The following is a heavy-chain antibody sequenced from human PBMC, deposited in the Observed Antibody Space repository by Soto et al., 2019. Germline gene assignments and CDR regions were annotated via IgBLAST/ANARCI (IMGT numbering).Heavy chain of an antibody. D-gene: IGHD6-6*01. CDR2: INHSGST. V-gene: IGHV4-34*01. Sequence: SETLSLTCAVYGGSFSGYYWSWIRQPPGKGLEWIGEINHSGSTNYNPSLKSRVTISVDTSKNQFSLKLSSVTAADTAVYYCARGRPLDPPRYYFDYWGKGTLVTVSS. J-gene: IGHJ4*02. CDR1: GGSFSGYY. CDR3: ARGRPLDPPRYYFDY.